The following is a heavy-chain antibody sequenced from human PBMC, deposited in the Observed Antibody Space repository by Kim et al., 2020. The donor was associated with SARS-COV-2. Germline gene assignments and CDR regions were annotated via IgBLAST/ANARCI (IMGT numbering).Heavy chain of an antibody. Sequence: SETLSLTCTVSGGSISSSSYYWGWIRQPPGKGLEWIGSIYYSGSTYYNPSLKSRVTISVDTSKNQFSLKLSSVTAADTAVYYCESHVWFGELDYYYGMDVWGQGTTVTVSS. CDR1: GGSISSSSYY. CDR3: ESHVWFGELDYYYGMDV. D-gene: IGHD3-10*01. CDR2: IYYSGST. J-gene: IGHJ6*02. V-gene: IGHV4-39*01.